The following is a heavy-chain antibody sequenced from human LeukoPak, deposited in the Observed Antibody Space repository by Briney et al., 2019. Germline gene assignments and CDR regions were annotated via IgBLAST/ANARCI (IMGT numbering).Heavy chain of an antibody. CDR1: GFTFSSYS. CDR2: ISSSSSYI. V-gene: IGHV3-21*01. J-gene: IGHJ4*02. CDR3: ARVKATTPFDY. Sequence: GGSLRLSCAASGFTFSSYSMNWVRQAPGKGLEWVSSISSSSSYIYYADSVKGRFTISRDNAKNSLYLQMNSLRAEDTAMYYCARVKATTPFDYWGQGTLVTVSS. D-gene: IGHD5-24*01.